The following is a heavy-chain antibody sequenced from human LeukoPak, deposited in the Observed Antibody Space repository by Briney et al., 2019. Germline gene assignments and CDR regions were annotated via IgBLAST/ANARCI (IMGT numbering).Heavy chain of an antibody. CDR3: ARVVGYSYGYQDNWFDP. D-gene: IGHD5-18*01. CDR2: IYTSGST. J-gene: IGHJ5*02. V-gene: IGHV4-4*07. CDR1: GGSISSYY. Sequence: SETLSLTCTVSGGSISSYYWSWIRQPPGKGLEWIGRIYTSGSTNYNPSLKSRVTMPVDTSKNQFSLKLSSVTAADTAVYYCARVVGYSYGYQDNWFDPWGQGTLVTVSS.